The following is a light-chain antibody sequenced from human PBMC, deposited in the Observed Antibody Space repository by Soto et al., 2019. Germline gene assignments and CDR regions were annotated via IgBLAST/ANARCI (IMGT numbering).Light chain of an antibody. Sequence: IQMTMSLSTLSANVGDRVTITCRASQSISSYLAWYQQKPGKAPKLLIYAASTLQSGVPSRFSGSGSGTDFTLTISCLQSEDFATYYCQQYYSYPITFGQGRLLEV. V-gene: IGKV1-8*01. CDR1: QSISSY. J-gene: IGKJ5*01. CDR2: AAS. CDR3: QQYYSYPIT.